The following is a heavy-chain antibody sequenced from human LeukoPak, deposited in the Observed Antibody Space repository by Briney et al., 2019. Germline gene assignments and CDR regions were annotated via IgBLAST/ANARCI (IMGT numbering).Heavy chain of an antibody. CDR2: IKGDGSQR. V-gene: IGHV3-7*01. J-gene: IGHJ5*02. CDR3: ATGIATHCRGSVS. CDR1: GISFNNYW. D-gene: IGHD1-1*01. Sequence: GGSLRLSCAASGISFNNYWMHWVRQAPGKGLEWVANIKGDGSQRNYVDSVKGRFTISRDNAKNSPYLQMNNLRAEDTAVYYCATGIATHCRGSVSWGQGTLVTVSS.